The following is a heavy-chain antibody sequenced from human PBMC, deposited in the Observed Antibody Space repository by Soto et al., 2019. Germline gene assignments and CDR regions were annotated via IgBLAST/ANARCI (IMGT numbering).Heavy chain of an antibody. J-gene: IGHJ4*02. CDR1: GFTFSTYS. D-gene: IGHD3-22*01. CDR3: AKGRVVADY. Sequence: EVQLLESGGGLVQPGGSLRLSCAASGFTFSTYSMSWVRQAPGKGLEWVSGISGSGGSTYYADSVKGRFTISRDNSKNTLYLQMNSLRAEDTALYYCAKGRVVADYWGQGTLVTVSS. CDR2: ISGSGGST. V-gene: IGHV3-23*01.